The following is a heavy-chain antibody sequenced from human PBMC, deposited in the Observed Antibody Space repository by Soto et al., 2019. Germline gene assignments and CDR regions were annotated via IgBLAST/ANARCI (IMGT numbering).Heavy chain of an antibody. CDR1: GFTFSNYW. CDR2: IREDGSEK. CDR3: VRDAAWSFDY. D-gene: IGHD2-15*01. J-gene: IGHJ4*02. Sequence: PGGSLRLSCAASGFTFSNYWMSWVRQAPGKGLEWVAKIREDGSEKYHVDSVKGRFTISRDNARNSLFLQMDSLRAEDTAVYHCVRDAAWSFDYWGQGALVTVSS. V-gene: IGHV3-7*01.